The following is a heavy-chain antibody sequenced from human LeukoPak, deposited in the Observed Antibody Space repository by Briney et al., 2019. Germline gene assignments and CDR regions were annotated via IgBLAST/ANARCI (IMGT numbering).Heavy chain of an antibody. CDR1: GGSFSGYY. D-gene: IGHD6-19*01. J-gene: IGHJ4*02. CDR2: INHSGST. CDR3: ESSSYSSGSTDY. Sequence: SETLSFSCAVYGGSFSGYYWSWIRQPPGKGLEWIGDINHSGSTNYHTSLKSVATTSVETSKNQSCLRLGSVTAADTAVYYCESSSYSSGSTDYWGQATLSPSPQ. V-gene: IGHV4-34*01.